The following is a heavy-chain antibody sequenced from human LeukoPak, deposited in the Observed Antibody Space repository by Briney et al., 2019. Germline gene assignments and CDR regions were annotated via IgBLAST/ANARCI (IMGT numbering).Heavy chain of an antibody. J-gene: IGHJ4*02. Sequence: ASVKVSCKASGYTFIDYYMHWVRQAPGQGLEWMGWIDPKSGGTSYAQKFQDRVAMIRDTSISTAYMDRTRLRSDDTAVYYCARAYSSGWYGSTDYWGQGTLVTVSS. D-gene: IGHD6-19*01. V-gene: IGHV1-2*02. CDR3: ARAYSSGWYGSTDY. CDR2: IDPKSGGT. CDR1: GYTFIDYY.